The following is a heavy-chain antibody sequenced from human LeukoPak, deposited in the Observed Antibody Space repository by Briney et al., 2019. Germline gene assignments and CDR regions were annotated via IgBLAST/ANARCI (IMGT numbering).Heavy chain of an antibody. J-gene: IGHJ3*02. Sequence: PSETLSLTCIVSGGSISSGTYYWGWIRQPPGKGLEWIGSIYYSGSTYYNPSLKSRVTISVDTSKNQFSLKLSSVTAADTAVYYCARHDYGDYGAHAFDIWGQGTMVTVSS. D-gene: IGHD4-17*01. CDR1: GGSISSGTYY. CDR3: ARHDYGDYGAHAFDI. V-gene: IGHV4-39*01. CDR2: IYYSGST.